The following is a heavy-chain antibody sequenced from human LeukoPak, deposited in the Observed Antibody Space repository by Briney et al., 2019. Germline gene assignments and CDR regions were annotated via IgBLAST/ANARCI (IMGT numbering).Heavy chain of an antibody. Sequence: SETLSLTCRVSGGSISSYYWSWIRQPPGKGLEWIGYIYSSGSTNYNPSLKSRVTISADTSKNQFSLKLSSVTAADTAVYYCASRLYYYDSSAPWRWGQGTLVTVSS. V-gene: IGHV4-59*08. CDR1: GGSISSYY. CDR3: ASRLYYYDSSAPWR. J-gene: IGHJ4*02. CDR2: IYSSGST. D-gene: IGHD3-22*01.